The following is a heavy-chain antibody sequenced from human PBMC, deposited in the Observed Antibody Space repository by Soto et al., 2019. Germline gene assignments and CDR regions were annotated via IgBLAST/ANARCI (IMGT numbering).Heavy chain of an antibody. CDR3: AKGYDFWSGYYPY. D-gene: IGHD3-3*01. V-gene: IGHV3-30*18. Sequence: PGGSLRLSCAASGFTFSSYGMHWVRQAPGKGLEWVAVISYDGSNKYYADSVKGRFTISRDNSKNTLYLQMNSLRAEDTAVYYCAKGYDFWSGYYPYWGQGTLVTVSS. J-gene: IGHJ4*02. CDR1: GFTFSSYG. CDR2: ISYDGSNK.